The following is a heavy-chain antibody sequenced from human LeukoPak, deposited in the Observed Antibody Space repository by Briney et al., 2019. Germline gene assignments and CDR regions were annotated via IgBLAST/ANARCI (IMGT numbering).Heavy chain of an antibody. J-gene: IGHJ4*02. CDR2: IKSETKGGTT. CDR3: STVPENYCSSASCYSYFDH. V-gene: IGHV3-15*01. CDR1: GFTFSNAW. D-gene: IGHD2-2*01. Sequence: PGGSLRLSCAASGFTFSNAWMSWVRQAPGKGLEWVGRIKSETKGGTTDYAATVKGRFTISRDESKNTLYLQMGSLRTDDTAVYYCSTVPENYCSSASCYSYFDHWGQGALVTVSS.